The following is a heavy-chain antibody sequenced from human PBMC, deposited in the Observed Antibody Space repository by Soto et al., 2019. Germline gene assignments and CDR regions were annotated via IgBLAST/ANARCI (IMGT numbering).Heavy chain of an antibody. Sequence: GGSLRLSCAASGFTFSSYSMNWVRQAPGKGLEWVSSISSSSSYIYYADSVEGRFTISRDNAKNSLYLQMNSLRAEDTAVYYCARDHPYCSGGSCPSWFDPWGQGTLVTAPQ. CDR2: ISSSSSYI. CDR3: ARDHPYCSGGSCPSWFDP. J-gene: IGHJ5*02. CDR1: GFTFSSYS. V-gene: IGHV3-21*01. D-gene: IGHD2-15*01.